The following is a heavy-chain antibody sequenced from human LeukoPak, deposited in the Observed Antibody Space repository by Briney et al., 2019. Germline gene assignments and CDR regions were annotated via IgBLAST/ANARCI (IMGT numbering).Heavy chain of an antibody. Sequence: SETLSLTCTVSGGSIISYYWSWIRQSPGKGLEWIGYIYYSGSTNYNPSLKSRVTISVDTSKNQFSLKLSSVTAADTAVYYCARGGWNKFDYWGQGTLVTVSS. D-gene: IGHD3-22*01. CDR1: GGSIISYY. CDR2: IYYSGST. CDR3: ARGGWNKFDY. V-gene: IGHV4-59*01. J-gene: IGHJ4*02.